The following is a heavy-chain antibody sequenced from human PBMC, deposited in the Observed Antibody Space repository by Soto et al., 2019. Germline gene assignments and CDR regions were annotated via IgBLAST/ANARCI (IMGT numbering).Heavy chain of an antibody. J-gene: IGHJ6*02. V-gene: IGHV1-24*01. Sequence: VASVKVSCKVSGYTLTELSMHWVRQAPGKGLEWMGGFDPEDGETIYAQKFQGRVTMTEDTSTDTAYMELSSLRSEDTAVYYCATGKRVYSNYEDFYYYYGMDVWGQGTTVTVSS. CDR1: GYTLTELS. D-gene: IGHD4-4*01. CDR2: FDPEDGET. CDR3: ATGKRVYSNYEDFYYYYGMDV.